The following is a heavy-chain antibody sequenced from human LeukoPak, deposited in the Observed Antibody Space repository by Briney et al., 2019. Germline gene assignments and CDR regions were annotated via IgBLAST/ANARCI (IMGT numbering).Heavy chain of an antibody. CDR3: ARGVTGPDDAFDI. V-gene: IGHV4-34*01. Sequence: SETLSLTCAVYGGSFSGYYWSWIRQPPGKGLEWIGEINHSGSTNYNPSLKSRVTVSVDTSKNQFSLKLSSVTAADTAVYYCARGVTGPDDAFDIWGQGTMVTVSS. D-gene: IGHD3-9*01. CDR2: INHSGST. CDR1: GGSFSGYY. J-gene: IGHJ3*02.